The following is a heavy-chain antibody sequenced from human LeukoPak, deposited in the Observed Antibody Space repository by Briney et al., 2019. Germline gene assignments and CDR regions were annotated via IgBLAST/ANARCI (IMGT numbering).Heavy chain of an antibody. Sequence: SGGSLRLSCAVSGFSVTNNYMSWVRQAPGKGLEWVSVFYVGGATYYADSVKGRFTISRDNSENTLYLQMDSLRAEDTAVYYCARDAGERWTVDFDYWGQGTLVTVSS. CDR2: FYVGGAT. V-gene: IGHV3-53*01. CDR3: ARDAGERWTVDFDY. CDR1: GFSVTNNY. D-gene: IGHD3/OR15-3a*01. J-gene: IGHJ4*02.